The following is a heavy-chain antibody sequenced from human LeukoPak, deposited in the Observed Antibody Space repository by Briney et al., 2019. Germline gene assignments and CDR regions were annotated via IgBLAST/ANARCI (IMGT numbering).Heavy chain of an antibody. J-gene: IGHJ4*02. CDR2: ISYDGSNK. CDR3: AKVFSSGWYIPPFDY. D-gene: IGHD6-19*01. Sequence: GGSLRLSCAASGFTFSSYGMHWVRQSPGKGLEWVAVISYDGSNKYYADSVKGRFTISRDNSKNTLYLQMNSLRAEDTAVYYCAKVFSSGWYIPPFDYWGQGTLVTVSS. V-gene: IGHV3-30*18. CDR1: GFTFSSYG.